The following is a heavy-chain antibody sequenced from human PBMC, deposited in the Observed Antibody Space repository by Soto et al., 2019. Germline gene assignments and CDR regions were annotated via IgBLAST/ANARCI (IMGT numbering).Heavy chain of an antibody. V-gene: IGHV4-31*03. D-gene: IGHD3-3*01. J-gene: IGHJ4*02. CDR2: IYYSGST. Sequence: QVQLQESGPGLVKPSQTLSLTCTVSGGSISSGGYYWSWIRQHPGKGLEWIGYIYYSGSTYYNPYLKSRVTISVDTSKNQCSLKLSSVTAADTAVYYCARASHDFWSGYYTRGGEFDYWGQGTLVTVSS. CDR1: GGSISSGGYY. CDR3: ARASHDFWSGYYTRGGEFDY.